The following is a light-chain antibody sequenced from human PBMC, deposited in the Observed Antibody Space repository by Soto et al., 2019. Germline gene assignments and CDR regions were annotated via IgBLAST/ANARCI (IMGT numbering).Light chain of an antibody. J-gene: IGKJ1*01. V-gene: IGKV3-15*01. Sequence: EIVMTQSPATLSVSPGERATLSCRASQSLDSNLAWYQQKPGQAPRLLIYGASTRATGIPARFSGSESWTAFSLTIRRLQSEDFAVYYWKQYNTWPGTFCRGTKVEIK. CDR2: GAS. CDR1: QSLDSN. CDR3: KQYNTWPGT.